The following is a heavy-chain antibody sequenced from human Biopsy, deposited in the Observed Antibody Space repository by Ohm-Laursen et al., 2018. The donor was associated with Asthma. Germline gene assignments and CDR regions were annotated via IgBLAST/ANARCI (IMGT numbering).Heavy chain of an antibody. V-gene: IGHV1-69*01. CDR1: GGTFNTYV. CDR3: ARKAGSCISRTCYSLDF. CDR2: INSVFGTT. J-gene: IGHJ4*02. Sequence: SSVKVSWKSLGGTFNTYVIGWVRQAPGQGLEWMGGINSVFGTTTYPQKFQDRVTITADDFTSTVYMELSSLRSEDTAVYYCARKAGSCISRTCYSLDFWGQGTLVTVSS. D-gene: IGHD2-2*01.